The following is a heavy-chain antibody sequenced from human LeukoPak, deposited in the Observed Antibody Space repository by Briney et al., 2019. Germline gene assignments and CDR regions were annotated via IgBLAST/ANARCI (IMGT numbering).Heavy chain of an antibody. D-gene: IGHD2-2*01. Sequence: KPSETLSLTCTVSGGSISSGSYYWSWIRQPAGKGLEWIGRIYTSGSTNYNPSLKSRVTISVDTSKTQFSLKLSSVTAADTAVYYCASLVVVPAAMVSYFDYWGQGTLVTVSS. CDR3: ASLVVVPAAMVSYFDY. CDR1: GGSISSGSYY. CDR2: IYTSGST. J-gene: IGHJ4*02. V-gene: IGHV4-61*02.